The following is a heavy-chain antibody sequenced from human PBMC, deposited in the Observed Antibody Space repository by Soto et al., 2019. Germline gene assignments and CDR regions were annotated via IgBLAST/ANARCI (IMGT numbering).Heavy chain of an antibody. CDR2: IYDSESA. CDR1: GESISSGGYY. D-gene: IGHD6-6*01. CDR3: ARASSSSSAADY. Sequence: QVQLQESGPGLVKASQTLSLICNVSGESISSGGYYWSWIRHHPGKVLEWIGYIYDSESAYYNPSLKSRVTISMDTSKNHFAMKLSSVTAADTAVYYCARASSSSSAADYWGQGTLITVSS. V-gene: IGHV4-31*03. J-gene: IGHJ4*02.